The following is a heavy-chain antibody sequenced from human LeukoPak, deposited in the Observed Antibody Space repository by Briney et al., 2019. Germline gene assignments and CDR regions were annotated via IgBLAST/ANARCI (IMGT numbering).Heavy chain of an antibody. CDR2: IIPIFGTA. D-gene: IGHD2-2*01. Sequence: GASVQVSCKASGGTFSSYAISWVRQASGQGLEWMGGIIPIFGTANYAQKFQGRVTITADKSTSTAYMELSSLRSEDTAVYYCARAGVVPAAGAFDIWGQGTMVTVSS. V-gene: IGHV1-69*06. CDR3: ARAGVVPAAGAFDI. CDR1: GGTFSSYA. J-gene: IGHJ3*02.